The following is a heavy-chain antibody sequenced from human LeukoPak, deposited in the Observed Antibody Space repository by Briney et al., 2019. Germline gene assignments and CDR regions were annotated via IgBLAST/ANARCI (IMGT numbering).Heavy chain of an antibody. CDR3: ARHYYGSGCYYNFDY. CDR1: GGSISSYY. V-gene: IGHV4-59*08. D-gene: IGHD3-10*01. Sequence: PSETLSLTCTVSGGSISSYYWSWIRQPPGKGLEWIGYIYYSGSTNYNPSLTSRVTISVDTSKNQFSLKLSSVTAADTAVYYCARHYYGSGCYYNFDYWGQGTLVTVSS. J-gene: IGHJ4*02. CDR2: IYYSGST.